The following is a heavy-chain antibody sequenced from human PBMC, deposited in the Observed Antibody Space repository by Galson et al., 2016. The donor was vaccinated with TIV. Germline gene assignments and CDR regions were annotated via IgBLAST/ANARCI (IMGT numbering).Heavy chain of an antibody. V-gene: IGHV1-3*01. CDR1: GYTFTSHT. CDR2: INVGNGNT. CDR3: ARGVLGVVGATDY. J-gene: IGHJ4*02. D-gene: IGHD1-26*01. Sequence: SVKVSCKASGYTFTSHTMHWVRQAPGQRLEWMGWINVGNGNTKYVQKFKGRVTMTRDTSSSTAYMELSRLRSDDTAIYYCARGVLGVVGATDYWGQGTLVTVSS.